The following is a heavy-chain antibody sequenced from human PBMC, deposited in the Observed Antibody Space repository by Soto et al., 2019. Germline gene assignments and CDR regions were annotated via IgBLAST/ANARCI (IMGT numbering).Heavy chain of an antibody. CDR1: GGSISSSSYY. CDR3: ARLNRGSGGDMDV. CDR2: IYYSGST. D-gene: IGHD3-10*01. Sequence: SETLSLTCTVSGGSISSSSYYWGWIRQPPGKGLEWIGSIYYSGSTYYNPSLKSRVTISVDTSKNQFSLKLSSVTAADTAVYYCARLNRGSGGDMDVWGKGTTVTVSS. V-gene: IGHV4-39*01. J-gene: IGHJ6*03.